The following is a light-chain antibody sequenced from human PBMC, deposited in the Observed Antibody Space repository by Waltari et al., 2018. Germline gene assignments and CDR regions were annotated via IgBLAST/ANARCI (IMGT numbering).Light chain of an antibody. V-gene: IGKV1-13*02. CDR2: DAS. CDR1: QGITTT. J-gene: IGKJ2*01. CDR3: QQFNGYPVT. Sequence: AIQLTQSPSSLSASVGDRVTITCRASQGITTTLAWYQQKAGKPPKLLIYDASTLESGVPSRFSGSGSGTAFTLTINSLQPEDVATYYCQQFNGYPVTLGQGTKIQIK.